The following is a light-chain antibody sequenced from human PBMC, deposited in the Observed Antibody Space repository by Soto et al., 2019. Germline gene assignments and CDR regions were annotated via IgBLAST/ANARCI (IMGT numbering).Light chain of an antibody. Sequence: VLTQPPSVSGAPGQRVTISCTGSSSNIGAGYDVHWYQQLPGTAPKLLIHGNNNRPSGVPDRFSGSKSGTSASLAFAGLQAEDEADYYCQSYDSSLSAYVFGTGTKVTVL. CDR3: QSYDSSLSAYV. CDR1: SSNIGAGYD. CDR2: GNN. J-gene: IGLJ1*01. V-gene: IGLV1-40*01.